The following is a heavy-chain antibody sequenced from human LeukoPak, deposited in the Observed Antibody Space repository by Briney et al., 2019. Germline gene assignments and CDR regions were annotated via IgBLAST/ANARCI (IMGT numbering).Heavy chain of an antibody. Sequence: SETLSLTCSVSGGSISSSDYYWGWIRQPPGKGLEWIGSIYYSGTTYYNPSLKSRVTISVDTSKNQFSLKLSSVTAADTAVYYCARHASGWYDPFDPWGQGTLVTVSS. CDR3: ARHASGWYDPFDP. CDR1: GGSISSSDYY. V-gene: IGHV4-39*01. J-gene: IGHJ5*02. D-gene: IGHD6-19*01. CDR2: IYYSGTT.